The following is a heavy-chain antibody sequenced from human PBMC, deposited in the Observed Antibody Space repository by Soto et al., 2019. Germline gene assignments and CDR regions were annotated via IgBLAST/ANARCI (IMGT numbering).Heavy chain of an antibody. D-gene: IGHD3-22*01. CDR1: GFTFSSYG. V-gene: IGHV3-30*18. CDR2: ISYDGSNK. J-gene: IGHJ4*02. Sequence: QVQLVESGGGVVQPGRSLRLSCAASGFTFSSYGMHWVRQAPGKGLEWVAVISYDGSNKYYADSVKGRFTISRDNSKNTLYLQMNSLRAEDTAVYYCAKGYYDSSGYFDYWGQGTLVTVS. CDR3: AKGYYDSSGYFDY.